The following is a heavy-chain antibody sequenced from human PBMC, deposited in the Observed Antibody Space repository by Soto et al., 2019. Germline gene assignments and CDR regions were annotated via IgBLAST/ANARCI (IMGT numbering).Heavy chain of an antibody. CDR1: GFTFSDYY. Sequence: QVQLVESGGGLVKPGGSLRLSCAASGFTFSDYYMSWIRQAPGKGLEWVSYISSSSSYTNYADSVKGRFTITRDNTKNYLYLQMNSMRAEDTAVDYCARAYGSHAFDIWGQGTMVTVSS. D-gene: IGHD1-26*01. J-gene: IGHJ3*02. CDR2: ISSSSSYT. CDR3: ARAYGSHAFDI. V-gene: IGHV3-11*05.